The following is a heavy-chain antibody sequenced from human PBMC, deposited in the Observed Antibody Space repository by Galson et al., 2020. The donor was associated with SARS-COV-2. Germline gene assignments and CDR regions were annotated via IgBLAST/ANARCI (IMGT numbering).Heavy chain of an antibody. V-gene: IGHV3-30*18. CDR1: GFTFSSYG. CDR2: ISNDGSNK. J-gene: IGHJ5*02. CDR3: VKGYSGSYYSFNDH. Sequence: SLKLSCAAPGFTFSSYGMHWVRQAPGKGLEWVAAISNDGSNKHYADPVRGRFTIARDNSKTPLYLQMNSLRGEDTALYYCVKGYSGSYYSFNDHWGQGTLVTVSS. D-gene: IGHD1-26*01.